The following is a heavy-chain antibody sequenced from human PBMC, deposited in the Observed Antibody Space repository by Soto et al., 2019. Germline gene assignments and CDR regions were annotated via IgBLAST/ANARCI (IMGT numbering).Heavy chain of an antibody. J-gene: IGHJ4*02. D-gene: IGHD6-19*01. Sequence: PSETLSLTCTVSGGSISSYYLSWIRQPPGKGLEWIGYIYYSGSTNYNPSLKSRVTISVDTSKNQFSLKLSSVTAADTAVYYCARGNGESGWYTVVDYWGQGTLVTVSS. CDR1: GGSISSYY. CDR2: IYYSGST. V-gene: IGHV4-59*01. CDR3: ARGNGESGWYTVVDY.